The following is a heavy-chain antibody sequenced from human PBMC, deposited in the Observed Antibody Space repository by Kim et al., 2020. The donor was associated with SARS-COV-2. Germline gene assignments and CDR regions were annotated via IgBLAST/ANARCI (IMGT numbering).Heavy chain of an antibody. Sequence: GGSLRLSCAASGFTFSSYSMNWVRQAPGKGLEWVSSISSSSSSIYYADSVKGRFTISRDNAKNSLYLQMNSLRAEDTAVYYCARFGIVVVDYWYFDLWGRGTLVTVSS. CDR1: GFTFSSYS. CDR2: ISSSSSSI. CDR3: ARFGIVVVDYWYFDL. J-gene: IGHJ2*01. D-gene: IGHD2-2*01. V-gene: IGHV3-21*01.